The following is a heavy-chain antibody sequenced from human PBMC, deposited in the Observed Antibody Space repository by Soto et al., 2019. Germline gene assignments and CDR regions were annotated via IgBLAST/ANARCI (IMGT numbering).Heavy chain of an antibody. CDR3: ASSLTRGSYYYYMDD. V-gene: IGHV4-59*01. D-gene: IGHD3-10*01. J-gene: IGHJ6*03. Sequence: QVQLQESGPGLVKPSETLSLTCTVSGGSISSYYWSWIRQPPGKGLEWIGYIYYSGTTNYNPSLKSLVTISVDTSKNQFSLKLSSATAADTAVYYCASSLTRGSYYYYMDDWGKGTTVTVSS. CDR1: GGSISSYY. CDR2: IYYSGTT.